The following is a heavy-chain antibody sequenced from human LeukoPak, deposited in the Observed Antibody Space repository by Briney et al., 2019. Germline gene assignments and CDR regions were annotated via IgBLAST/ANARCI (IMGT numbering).Heavy chain of an antibody. V-gene: IGHV1-18*01. CDR1: GYTFTSYG. CDR3: ARVVTMIVVVYPTSAFDI. CDR2: ISAYNGNT. D-gene: IGHD3-22*01. J-gene: IGHJ3*02. Sequence: ASVKVSCKASGYTFTSYGISWVRQAPGQGLEWMGWISAYNGNTNYAQKLQGRVTMTTDTSTSTAYMELRSLRSDDTAVYYCARVVTMIVVVYPTSAFDIWGQGTVVTVSS.